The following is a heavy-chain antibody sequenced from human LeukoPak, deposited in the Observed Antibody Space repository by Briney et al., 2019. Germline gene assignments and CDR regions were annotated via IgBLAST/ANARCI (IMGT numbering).Heavy chain of an antibody. CDR1: GGSISSSSYY. CDR3: ARSVVAAIGGWFDP. V-gene: IGHV4-39*07. Sequence: TSETLSLTCTVSGGSISSSSYYWGWIRQPPGKGLEWIGSIYYSGSTYYNPSLKSRVTISVDTSKNQFSLKLSSVTAADTAVYHCARSVVAAIGGWFDPWGQGTLVTVSS. D-gene: IGHD2-15*01. CDR2: IYYSGST. J-gene: IGHJ5*02.